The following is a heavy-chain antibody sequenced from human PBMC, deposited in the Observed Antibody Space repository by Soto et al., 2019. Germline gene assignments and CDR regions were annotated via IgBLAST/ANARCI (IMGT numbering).Heavy chain of an antibody. CDR1: GGSISSSNW. CDR2: IYHSGST. Sequence: QVQLQESGPGLVKPSGTLSLTCAVSGGSISSSNWWSWARQPPGKGLEWIGEIYHSGSTNYNPSLKSRVTISVDKSKNQFSLKLSSVTAADTAVYYCARDLLRAKDKWEFDYWGQGTLVTVSS. CDR3: ARDLLRAKDKWEFDY. D-gene: IGHD1-26*01. V-gene: IGHV4-4*02. J-gene: IGHJ4*02.